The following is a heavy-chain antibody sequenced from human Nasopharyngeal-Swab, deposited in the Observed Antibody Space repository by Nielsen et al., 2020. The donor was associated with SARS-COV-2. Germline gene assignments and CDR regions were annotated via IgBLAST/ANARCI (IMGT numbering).Heavy chain of an antibody. J-gene: IGHJ6*02. CDR2: ISGSGGST. V-gene: IGHV3-23*01. CDR1: GFTFSDYW. Sequence: GESLKISCAASGFTFSDYWMHWVRQAPGKGLEWVSAISGSGGSTYYADSVKGRFTISRDNSKNTLYLQMNSLRAEDTAIYYCAKHRKGIAAAGGMDVWGQGTTVTVSS. D-gene: IGHD6-13*01. CDR3: AKHRKGIAAAGGMDV.